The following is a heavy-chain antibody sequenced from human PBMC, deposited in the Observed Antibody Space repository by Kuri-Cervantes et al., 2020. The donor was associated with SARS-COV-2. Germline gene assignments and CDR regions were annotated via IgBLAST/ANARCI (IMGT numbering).Heavy chain of an antibody. CDR1: GYTFTGYY. Sequence: ASVKVSCKASGYTFTGYYMHWARQAPGQGLEWLGWITPNTGATHYAQSFQGSVTMTRDTSTSTVYMELSSLRSEDTAVYYCARGPLGSYDFWSGYYHNYDYWGQGTLVTVSS. CDR2: ITPNTGAT. V-gene: IGHV1-2*02. D-gene: IGHD3-3*01. CDR3: ARGPLGSYDFWSGYYHNYDY. J-gene: IGHJ4*02.